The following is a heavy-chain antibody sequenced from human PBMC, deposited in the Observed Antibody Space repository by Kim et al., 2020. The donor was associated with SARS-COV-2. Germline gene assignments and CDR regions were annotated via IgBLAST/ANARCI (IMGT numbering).Heavy chain of an antibody. CDR3: ARLRVGGWGY. V-gene: IGHV3-30*04. CDR2: ISYDGSNK. J-gene: IGHJ4*02. D-gene: IGHD3-16*01. Sequence: GGSLRLSCAASGFTFSSYAMHWVRQAPGKGLEWVAVISYDGSNKYYVDSVKGRFTISRDNSKNTLYLQMNSLRAEDTAVYYCARLRVGGWGYWGQGTLVTVSS. CDR1: GFTFSSYA.